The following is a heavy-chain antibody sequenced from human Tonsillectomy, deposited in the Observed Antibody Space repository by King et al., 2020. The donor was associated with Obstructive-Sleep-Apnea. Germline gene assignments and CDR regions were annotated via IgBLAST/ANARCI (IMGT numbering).Heavy chain of an antibody. CDR3: AKDKEYCTNGGCFSTNGMDV. CDR2: ISYDGSNK. J-gene: IGHJ6*02. Sequence: QVQLVESGGGVVQPGRSLRLSCAASGFTFTSYGMHWVRQAPGKGLEWVAVISYDGSNKYYADSVKGRFTISRDNSKNTLYLQMNSLRAEDTALYYCAKDKEYCTNGGCFSTNGMDVWGQGTTVTVSS. D-gene: IGHD2-8*01. CDR1: GFTFTSYG. V-gene: IGHV3-30*18.